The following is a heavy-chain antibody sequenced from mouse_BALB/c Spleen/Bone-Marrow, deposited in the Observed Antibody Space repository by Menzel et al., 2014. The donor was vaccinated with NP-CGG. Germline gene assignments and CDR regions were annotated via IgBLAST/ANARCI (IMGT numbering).Heavy chain of an antibody. CDR1: GFIFSRFC. Sequence: EVKLEESGGVLVKPGGSLRLSCAASGFIFSRFCMSWVRQTPDKRLEWIAHITTGSSSLYYPPPLKARFTISRDDAKKTLYLQTSSLTSEDTAMLDCARSPYYWGQGVALTVSS. V-gene: IGHV5-6*02. CDR3: ARSPYY. CDR2: ITTGSSSL. J-gene: IGHJ2*01.